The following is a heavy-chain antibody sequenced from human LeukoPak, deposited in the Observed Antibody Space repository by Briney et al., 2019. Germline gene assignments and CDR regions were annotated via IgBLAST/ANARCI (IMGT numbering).Heavy chain of an antibody. CDR3: ARGRYGSGSYYWHYYYYMDV. V-gene: IGHV1-8*03. Sequence: ASVKVSCKASGYTFTSYDINWVRQATGQGLEWMGWMNPNSGNTGYAQKFQGRVTITRNTSISTAYMELSSLRSEDTAVYYCARGRYGSGSYYWHYYYYMDVWGKGTTVTVSS. CDR2: MNPNSGNT. CDR1: GYTFTSYD. D-gene: IGHD3-10*01. J-gene: IGHJ6*03.